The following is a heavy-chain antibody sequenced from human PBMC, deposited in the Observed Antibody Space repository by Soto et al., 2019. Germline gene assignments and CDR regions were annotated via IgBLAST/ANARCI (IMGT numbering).Heavy chain of an antibody. CDR1: GFTFSSYS. CDR2: ISSSSSYI. J-gene: IGHJ1*01. Sequence: GGSLRLSCAASGFTFSSYSMNWVRQAPGKGLEWVSSISSSSSYIYYADSVKGRFTISRDNAKNSLYLQMNSLRAEDTAVYYCARDQDQGGYFQHWGQGTLVTVSS. V-gene: IGHV3-21*01. CDR3: ARDQDQGGYFQH. D-gene: IGHD1-26*01.